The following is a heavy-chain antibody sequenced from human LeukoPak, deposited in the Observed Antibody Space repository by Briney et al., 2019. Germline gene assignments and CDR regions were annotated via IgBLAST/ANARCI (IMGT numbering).Heavy chain of an antibody. CDR3: ARSASTYYYDSSGYYLDY. CDR2: ISGDGGST. V-gene: IGHV3-43*02. J-gene: IGHJ4*02. D-gene: IGHD3-22*01. Sequence: GGSLRLSCAASGFTFDDYAMHWVRQAPGKGLERVSLISGDGGSTYYADSVKGRFTISRDNSKNSLYLQMNSLRAEDTALYYCARSASTYYYDSSGYYLDYWGQGTLVTVSS. CDR1: GFTFDDYA.